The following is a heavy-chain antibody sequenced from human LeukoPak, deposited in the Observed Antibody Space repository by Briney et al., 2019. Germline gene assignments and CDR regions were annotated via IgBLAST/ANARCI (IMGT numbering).Heavy chain of an antibody. V-gene: IGHV3-21*04. CDR3: AKVNRGYYGSGSSGFFDY. Sequence: GGSLRLSCAAPGFTFSSYSMNWVRQAPGKGLEWVSSISSSSSYIYYADSVKGRFTISRDNAKNSLYLQMNSLRAEDTAVYYCAKVNRGYYGSGSSGFFDYWGQGTLVTVSS. J-gene: IGHJ4*02. CDR1: GFTFSSYS. D-gene: IGHD3-10*01. CDR2: ISSSSSYI.